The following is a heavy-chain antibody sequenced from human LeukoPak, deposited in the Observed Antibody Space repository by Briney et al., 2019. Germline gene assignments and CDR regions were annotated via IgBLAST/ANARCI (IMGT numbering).Heavy chain of an antibody. J-gene: IGHJ4*02. D-gene: IGHD3-16*02. CDR1: GLTFSNYD. CDR2: ISGSGGST. V-gene: IGHV3-23*01. Sequence: GGSLRLSCAASGLTFSNYDMSWVRQAPGRGLEWVSGISGSGGSTYYADSVKGRFTISRDNSKNTLYLQMNSLRAEDTAVYYCAKDQGYDYVWGSYRYIGGDYWGQGTLVTVSS. CDR3: AKDQGYDYVWGSYRYIGGDY.